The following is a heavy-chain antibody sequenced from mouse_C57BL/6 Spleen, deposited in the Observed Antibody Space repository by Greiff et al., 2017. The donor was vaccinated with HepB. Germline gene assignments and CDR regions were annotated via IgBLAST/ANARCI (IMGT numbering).Heavy chain of an antibody. J-gene: IGHJ2*01. D-gene: IGHD1-1*01. CDR1: GYTFTSYW. Sequence: QVHVKQPGAELVRPGSSVKLSCKASGYTFTSYWMHWVKQRPIQGLEWIGNIDPSDSETHYNQKFKDKATLTVDKSSSTAYMQLSSLTSEDSAVYYCSIRGTTGVADYWGQGTTLTVSS. CDR2: IDPSDSET. CDR3: SIRGTTGVADY. V-gene: IGHV1-52*01.